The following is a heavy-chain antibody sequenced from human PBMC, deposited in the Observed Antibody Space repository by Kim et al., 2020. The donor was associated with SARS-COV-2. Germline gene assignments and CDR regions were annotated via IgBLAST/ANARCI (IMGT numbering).Heavy chain of an antibody. J-gene: IGHJ4*02. Sequence: GGSLRLSCAASGFTVSSNYMSWVRQAPGKGLEWVSVIYSGGSTYYADSVKGRFTISRDNSKNTLYLQMNSLRAEDTAVYYCATEGKRWLQLDYWGQGTLVTVSS. CDR3: ATEGKRWLQLDY. D-gene: IGHD5-12*01. CDR2: IYSGGST. CDR1: GFTVSSNY. V-gene: IGHV3-53*01.